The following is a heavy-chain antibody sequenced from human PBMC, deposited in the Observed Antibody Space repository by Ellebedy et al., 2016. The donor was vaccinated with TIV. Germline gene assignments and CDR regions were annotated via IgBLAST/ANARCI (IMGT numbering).Heavy chain of an antibody. CDR1: GFTFSGYS. J-gene: IGHJ4*02. CDR2: IDTRSTSL. CDR3: TRDRGSYGSGRFGRADH. D-gene: IGHD3-10*01. Sequence: GESLKISCAASGFTFSGYSMNWVRQAPGKGLEWISYIDTRSTSLYADSVKGRFTISRDNAKSSLFLQVSSLRDEDTAVYSCTRDRGSYGSGRFGRADHWGQGTLVTVSS. V-gene: IGHV3-48*02.